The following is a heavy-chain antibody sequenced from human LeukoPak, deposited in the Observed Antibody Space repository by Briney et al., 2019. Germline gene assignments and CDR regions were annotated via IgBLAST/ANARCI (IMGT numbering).Heavy chain of an antibody. CDR1: GGSISSNIYY. J-gene: IGHJ4*02. Sequence: SETLSLTCTVSGGSISSNIYYWGWIRQSPGKGLEWIASIHYSGNTYYNPSLESRVTISVDTSKHQFSLKLSSVTAADTAVHYCASLGAEGYVRFWGQGTLVTVSS. CDR3: ASLGAEGYVRF. V-gene: IGHV4-39*01. D-gene: IGHD3-10*02. CDR2: IHYSGNT.